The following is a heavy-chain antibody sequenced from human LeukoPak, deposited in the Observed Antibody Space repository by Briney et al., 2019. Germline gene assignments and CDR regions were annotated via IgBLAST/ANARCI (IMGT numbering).Heavy chain of an antibody. Sequence: GGSLRLSCAASGFTLSSYSMNWVRQAPGKGLEWVSSISSSSSYIYYADSVKGRFTISRDNAKNSLYLQMNSLRAEDTAVYYCARAYVDDAFDIWGQGTMVTVSS. CDR1: GFTLSSYS. CDR3: ARAYVDDAFDI. CDR2: ISSSSSYI. D-gene: IGHD3-16*01. J-gene: IGHJ3*02. V-gene: IGHV3-21*01.